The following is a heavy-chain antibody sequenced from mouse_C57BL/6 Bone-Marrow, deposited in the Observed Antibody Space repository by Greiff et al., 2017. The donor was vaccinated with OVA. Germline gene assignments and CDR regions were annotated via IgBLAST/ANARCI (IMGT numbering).Heavy chain of an antibody. CDR1: GYTFTDYN. CDR2: INPNNGGT. V-gene: IGHV1-18*01. CDR3: ARGALYYYGSSPHWYFDV. Sequence: EVQLQQSGPELVKPGASVKIPCKASGYTFTDYNMDWVKQSHGKSLEWIGDINPNNGGTIYNQKFKGKATLTVDKSSSTAYMELRSLTSEDTAVYYCARGALYYYGSSPHWYFDVWGTGTTVTVSS. J-gene: IGHJ1*03. D-gene: IGHD1-1*01.